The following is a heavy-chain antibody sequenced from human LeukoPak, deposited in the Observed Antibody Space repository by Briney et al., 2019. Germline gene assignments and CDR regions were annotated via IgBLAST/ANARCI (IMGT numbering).Heavy chain of an antibody. CDR1: GFTFSNAW. J-gene: IGHJ4*02. CDR2: IKSKTDDGTT. CDR3: TTLAYCGGDCYIDY. D-gene: IGHD2-21*02. V-gene: IGHV3-15*01. Sequence: GGSLRLSCAASGFTFSNAWMSWVRQAPGKGLEWVGRIKSKTDDGTTDYAAPVKGRFTISRDDSKNTLYLQMNSLKTEDTAVYYCTTLAYCGGDCYIDYWGQGTLVTVSS.